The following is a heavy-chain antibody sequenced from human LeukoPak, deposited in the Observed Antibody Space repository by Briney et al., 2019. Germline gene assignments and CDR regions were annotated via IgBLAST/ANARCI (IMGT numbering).Heavy chain of an antibody. CDR1: EFTFSSYE. V-gene: IGHV3-21*01. D-gene: IGHD5-24*01. CDR3: ARDRWLQSQRYFDY. J-gene: IGHJ4*02. Sequence: GGSLRLSCAASEFTFSSYEMNWVRQAPGKGLEWVSSISTSSSYIYYADSVKGRFTISRDNAKNSLYVQMDSLRAEDTAVYYCARDRWLQSQRYFDYWGQGILVTVSS. CDR2: ISTSSSYI.